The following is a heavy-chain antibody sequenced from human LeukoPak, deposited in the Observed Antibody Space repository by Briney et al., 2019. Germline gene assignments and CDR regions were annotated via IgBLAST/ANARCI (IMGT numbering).Heavy chain of an antibody. CDR1: GYTFTSYY. CDR2: INPSGGST. J-gene: IGHJ5*02. D-gene: IGHD3-3*01. V-gene: IGHV1-46*01. Sequence: ASVKVSCKASGYTFTSYYMHWVRQTPGQGLEWMGIINPSGGSTSYAQKFQGRVTMTRDTSTSTVYMELSSLRSEDAAVYYCARGKLRFLDRNWFDPWGQGTLVTVSS. CDR3: ARGKLRFLDRNWFDP.